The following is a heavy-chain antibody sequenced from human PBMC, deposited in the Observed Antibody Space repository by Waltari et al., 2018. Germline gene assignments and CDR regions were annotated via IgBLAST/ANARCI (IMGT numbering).Heavy chain of an antibody. J-gene: IGHJ2*01. D-gene: IGHD1-26*01. CDR1: GFPFSSSE. V-gene: IGHV3-48*03. CDR3: AKIAVTGSHYWYFDL. Sequence: EVQLVESGGGLVQPGGSLTLSCTDSGFPFSSSEMNWVRQAPGKGLEWISYISDSGSAIYYADSVKGRFTISRDNAKKSLYLQMNSLRDDDTGVYYCAKIAVTGSHYWYFDLWGRGTLVTVSS. CDR2: ISDSGSAI.